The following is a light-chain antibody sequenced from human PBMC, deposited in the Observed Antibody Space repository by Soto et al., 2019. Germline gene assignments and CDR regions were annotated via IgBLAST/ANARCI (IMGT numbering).Light chain of an antibody. CDR3: QQRTNWLT. J-gene: IGKJ4*01. CDR2: DAS. Sequence: IVLTQSPATLSLSPGERATLSCRASQSVSRYLAWYQQKPGQAPRLLIYDASKRATGIPARFSGGGFRTDFTLTISSLEPEDFAVYYCQQRTNWLTFGGGTKVDIK. V-gene: IGKV3-11*01. CDR1: QSVSRY.